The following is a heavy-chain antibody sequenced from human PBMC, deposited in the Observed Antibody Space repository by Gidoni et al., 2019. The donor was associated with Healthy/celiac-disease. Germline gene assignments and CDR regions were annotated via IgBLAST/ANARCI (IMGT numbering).Heavy chain of an antibody. CDR3: ARYHTIILFDY. J-gene: IGHJ4*02. Sequence: EVQLLESGGGLVQPGGSLRLSGAASGFTFSSYAMSWVRQAPGKGREWVSAISGGGGSTDYADSVKGRFTISRDNSKNTLYLQMNSLRAEDTAVYYCARYHTIILFDYWGQGTLVTVSS. V-gene: IGHV3-23*01. CDR1: GFTFSSYA. CDR2: ISGGGGST. D-gene: IGHD3-10*01.